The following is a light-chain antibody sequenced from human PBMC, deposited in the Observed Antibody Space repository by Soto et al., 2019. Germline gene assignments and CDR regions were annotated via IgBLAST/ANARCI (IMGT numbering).Light chain of an antibody. J-gene: IGLJ1*01. Sequence: SVLAQPRSVSGSPGQSVTISCTGTSSDVGGYNYVSWYQQHPGKAPKVMIYDVSKRPSGVPDRFSGSKSGNTASLTISGLQAEDEADYYCCSYAGTYTFDFGTGTKVTVL. V-gene: IGLV2-11*01. CDR2: DVS. CDR3: CSYAGTYTFD. CDR1: SSDVGGYNY.